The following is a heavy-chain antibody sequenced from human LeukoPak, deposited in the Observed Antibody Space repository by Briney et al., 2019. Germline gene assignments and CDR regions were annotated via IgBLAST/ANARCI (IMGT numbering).Heavy chain of an antibody. J-gene: IGHJ3*02. Sequence: GSLRLSCAVSGFTFSSYWMSWFRQAPGKGLEWVANINQDGSQKFSVDSVKGRFTISRDNAKNSLSLQMNSLRAEDTAVYYCARTLVAVADAFDIWGQGTMVTVSS. CDR3: ARTLVAVADAFDI. V-gene: IGHV3-7*01. CDR1: GFTFSSYW. CDR2: INQDGSQK. D-gene: IGHD6-19*01.